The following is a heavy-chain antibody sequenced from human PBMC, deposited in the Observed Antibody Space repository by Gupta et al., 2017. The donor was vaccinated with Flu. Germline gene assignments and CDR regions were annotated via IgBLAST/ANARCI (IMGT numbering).Heavy chain of an antibody. J-gene: IGHJ6*02. CDR1: GYTFTGYY. CDR2: INPNSGGT. CDR3: VRAHNYDFWSGPHPYYYYGMDV. Sequence: QVQLVQSGAEVKKPGASVKVSCKASGYTFTGYYMHWVRQAPGQGLEWMGWINPNSGGTNYAQKFQGWVTMTRDTSISTAYMELSRLRSDDTAVYYCVRAHNYDFWSGPHPYYYYGMDVWGQGTTVTVSS. V-gene: IGHV1-2*04. D-gene: IGHD3-3*01.